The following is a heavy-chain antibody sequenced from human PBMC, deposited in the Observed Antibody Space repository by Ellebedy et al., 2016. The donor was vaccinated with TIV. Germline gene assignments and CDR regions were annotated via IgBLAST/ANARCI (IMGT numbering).Heavy chain of an antibody. D-gene: IGHD3-22*01. CDR1: GFSFSNYN. J-gene: IGHJ4*02. CDR2: ITSSNYI. Sequence: GGSLRLSCAASGFSFSNYNMNWVRQAPGKGLEWVSSITSSNYIYYADSMKGRFTISRDNAKNSLYLQMNSLRAEDTAVYYCAKDALISYYYDSSGYYVDYWGQGTLVTVSS. V-gene: IGHV3-21*04. CDR3: AKDALISYYYDSSGYYVDY.